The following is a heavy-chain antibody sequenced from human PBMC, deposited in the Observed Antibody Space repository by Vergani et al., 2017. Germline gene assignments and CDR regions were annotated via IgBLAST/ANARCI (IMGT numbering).Heavy chain of an antibody. Sequence: QVQLQESGPGLVKPSETLSLTCTVSGGSVSSDSYYWSWVRQPPGKGLEWIGYIYYSGNTNYNPSLKSRVTISVDTSKNQFSLKLSSVTAADTAVYYCAREQNENPYDYHYYMDVWGKGTTVTVSS. CDR3: AREQNENPYDYHYYMDV. J-gene: IGHJ6*03. CDR1: GGSVSSDSYY. D-gene: IGHD1-1*01. V-gene: IGHV4-61*01. CDR2: IYYSGNT.